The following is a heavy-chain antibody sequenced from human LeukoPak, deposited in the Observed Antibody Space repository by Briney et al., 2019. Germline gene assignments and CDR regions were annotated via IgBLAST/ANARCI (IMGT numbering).Heavy chain of an antibody. V-gene: IGHV3-11*01. CDR3: ARECSGGDCYSQHAFDI. CDR1: GFTFSDYY. J-gene: IGHJ3*02. D-gene: IGHD2-21*02. CDR2: ISSSGSTI. Sequence: GGSLRLSCAASGFTFSDYYMSWIRQAPGKGLEWVSYISSSGSTIYYADSVKGRFTISRDNAKNSLYLQVNSLRAEDTAVYYCARECSGGDCYSQHAFDIWGQGTMVTVSS.